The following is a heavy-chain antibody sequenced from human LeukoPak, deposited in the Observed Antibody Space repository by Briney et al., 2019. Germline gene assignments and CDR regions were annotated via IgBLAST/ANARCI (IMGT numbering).Heavy chain of an antibody. CDR2: IWYDGSNK. Sequence: PGGSLRLSCAASGFTFSRYGMHWVRQAPGKGLEWVAVIWYDGSNKYYADSVKGRFTISRDNSKNTLYLQMNSLRAEDTAVYYCTRAGYCSSTSCYPPHDYWGQGTLVTVSS. CDR3: TRAGYCSSTSCYPPHDY. J-gene: IGHJ4*02. CDR1: GFTFSRYG. V-gene: IGHV3-33*01. D-gene: IGHD2-2*01.